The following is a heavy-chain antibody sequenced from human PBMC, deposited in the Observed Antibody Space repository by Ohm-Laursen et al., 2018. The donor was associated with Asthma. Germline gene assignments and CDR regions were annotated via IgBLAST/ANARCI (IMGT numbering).Heavy chain of an antibody. CDR2: ISSDEKII. D-gene: IGHD3-3*01. J-gene: IGHJ4*02. V-gene: IGHV3-30*04. Sequence: SLRLSCAASGFTFRSYAMHWVRQAPGKGLEWLAIISSDEKIIHYADSVKGRVTISRDDSKNTLYLQMNSLRPDDTAVYYCARDVMEWYLPAFDFWGQGTLVTVSS. CDR1: GFTFRSYA. CDR3: ARDVMEWYLPAFDF.